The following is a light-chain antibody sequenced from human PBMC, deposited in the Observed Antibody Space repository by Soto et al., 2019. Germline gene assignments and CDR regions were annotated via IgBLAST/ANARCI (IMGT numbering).Light chain of an antibody. V-gene: IGLV2-14*03. CDR1: SSDVGGYNF. Sequence: QSVLTQPASVSGSPGQSITISCTGTSSDVGGYNFVSWYQQHPGKAPKLMIYDVSNRPSGVSNLFSGSKSGNTASLTISGLQAEDEADYYCSSYTSSSTQVFGGGTKLTVL. CDR3: SSYTSSSTQV. J-gene: IGLJ2*01. CDR2: DVS.